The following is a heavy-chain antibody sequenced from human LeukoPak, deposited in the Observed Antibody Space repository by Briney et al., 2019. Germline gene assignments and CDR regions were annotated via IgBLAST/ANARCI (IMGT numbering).Heavy chain of an antibody. CDR1: GYTFTGYY. CDR3: ARYSTVTVYYFDY. CDR2: INPNSGGT. V-gene: IGHV1-2*02. D-gene: IGHD4-17*01. Sequence: ASVKVSCKASGYTFTGYYIHWVRQAPGQGLEWMGWINPNSGGTNYAQKLQGRVTMTRDTSIGTAYMELSRLRSDDTAVYYCARYSTVTVYYFDYWGQGTLVTVSS. J-gene: IGHJ4*02.